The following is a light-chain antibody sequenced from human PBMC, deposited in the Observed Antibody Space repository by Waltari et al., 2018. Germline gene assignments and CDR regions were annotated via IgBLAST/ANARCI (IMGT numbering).Light chain of an antibody. CDR2: EVN. Sequence: HSAPPHPASMARSPAQSIPIPPTASNPEPDAFNFVFWHQQHSGKAPKLIIYEVNRRPSGISDRFSGSKSGNTASLTISGLEAEDEADYYCCLYAGGWVFGGGTKLTVL. J-gene: IGLJ3*02. CDR3: CLYAGGWV. CDR1: NPEPDAFNF. V-gene: IGLV2-23*02.